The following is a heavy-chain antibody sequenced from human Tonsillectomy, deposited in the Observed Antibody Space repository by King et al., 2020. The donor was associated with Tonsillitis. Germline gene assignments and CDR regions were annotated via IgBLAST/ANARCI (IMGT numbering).Heavy chain of an antibody. D-gene: IGHD2-2*01. CDR3: AKGGCSSTSCYYDCDY. J-gene: IGHJ4*02. CDR2: ISGSGGST. CDR1: GFTFSSYA. Sequence: VQLVESGGGLVQPGGSLRLSCAASGFTFSSYAMSWVRPAPGKGLEWVSAISGSGGSTYYADSVKGRFTISRDNSKKTRYLQMNSLRAEDTAVYYCAKGGCSSTSCYYDCDYWGQGTLVTVSS. V-gene: IGHV3-23*04.